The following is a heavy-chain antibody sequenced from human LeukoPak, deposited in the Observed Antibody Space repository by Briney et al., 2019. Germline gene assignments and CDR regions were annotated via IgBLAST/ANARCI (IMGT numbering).Heavy chain of an antibody. Sequence: ASVKVSCKASGYTFTSYAMHWVRQAPGQRLEWMGWINAGNGNTKYSQKFQGRVTITRDTSASTAYMELSSLRSDDTAVYYCARDPFFLGDIVVVPAATPFDYWGQGTLVTVSS. V-gene: IGHV1-3*01. CDR3: ARDPFFLGDIVVVPAATPFDY. CDR1: GYTFTSYA. CDR2: INAGNGNT. J-gene: IGHJ4*02. D-gene: IGHD2-2*01.